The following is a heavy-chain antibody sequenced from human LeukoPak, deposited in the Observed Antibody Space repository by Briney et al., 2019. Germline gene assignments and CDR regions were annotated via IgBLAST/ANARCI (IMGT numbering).Heavy chain of an antibody. CDR1: GGTFSSYA. V-gene: IGHV1-69*05. J-gene: IGHJ4*02. CDR3: AREIHGIGPRYFDY. Sequence: ASVKVSCKASGGTFSSYAISWVRQAPGQGLEWMGGIIPIFGTANYAQKFQGRVTITTDESTSTAYMELSSLRSEDTAVYYCAREIHGIGPRYFDYWGQGTLVTVSS. CDR2: IIPIFGTA. D-gene: IGHD2-21*01.